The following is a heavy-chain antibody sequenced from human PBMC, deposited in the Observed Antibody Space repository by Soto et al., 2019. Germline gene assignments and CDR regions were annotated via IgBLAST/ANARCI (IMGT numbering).Heavy chain of an antibody. J-gene: IGHJ6*02. Sequence: SETLSLTCTVSGGSISSGDYHWSWIRQPPGKGLEWIGYIYYRGSTYYNPSLKSRVTISVDTSKNQFSPKLSSVTAADTAVYYCARDNHNYYGMDVWGQGTTVTVSS. CDR3: ARDNHNYYGMDV. CDR1: GGSISSGDYH. CDR2: IYYRGST. V-gene: IGHV4-30-4*01.